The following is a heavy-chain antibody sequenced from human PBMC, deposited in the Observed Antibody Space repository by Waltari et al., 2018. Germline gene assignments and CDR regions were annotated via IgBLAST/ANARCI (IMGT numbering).Heavy chain of an antibody. J-gene: IGHJ4*01. V-gene: IGHV3-74*03. CDR1: GFIFSNYW. Sequence: EVQLVESGGGSVQPGGSLRLSCTASGFIFSNYWMHWVRQVPGKGLLWVRDGGTEAIGQTYADAVKGRFTISGDNATNTVYLQIDSLRVEDTAIYYCARDTPGDGIDYWGHGTLVTVSS. CDR2: GGTEAIGQ. D-gene: IGHD7-27*01. CDR3: ARDTPGDGIDY.